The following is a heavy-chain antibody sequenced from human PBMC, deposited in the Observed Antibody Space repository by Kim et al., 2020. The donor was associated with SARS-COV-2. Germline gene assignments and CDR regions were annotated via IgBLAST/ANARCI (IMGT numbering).Heavy chain of an antibody. Sequence: SRKVRFTISRDNSKNTLYLQMNSLRAEDTAVYYCARSLIVVVIMDIWFDPWGQGTLVTVSS. CDR3: ARSLIVVVIMDIWFDP. V-gene: IGHV3-30*01. D-gene: IGHD3-22*01. J-gene: IGHJ5*02.